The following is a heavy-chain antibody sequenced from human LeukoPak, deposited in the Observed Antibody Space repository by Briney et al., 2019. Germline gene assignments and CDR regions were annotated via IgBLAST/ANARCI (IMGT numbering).Heavy chain of an antibody. CDR1: GFTFSGSA. CDR2: ISYSGANS. V-gene: IGHV3-23*01. D-gene: IGHD6-13*01. J-gene: IGHJ4*02. CDR3: ARDYNSSPDY. Sequence: PGGSLRHSCAASGFTFSGSAMSWVRQAPGEGLEWVSLISYSGANSYYTDSVRGRFTISRDNARNMLYLQMNSLRDDDTAVYYCARDYNSSPDYWGQGTLVTVSS.